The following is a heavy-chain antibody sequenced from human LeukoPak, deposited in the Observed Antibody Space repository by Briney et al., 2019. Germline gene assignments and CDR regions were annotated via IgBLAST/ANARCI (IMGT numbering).Heavy chain of an antibody. CDR2: ISAYNGNT. J-gene: IGHJ4*02. CDR1: GYTFTSYG. D-gene: IGHD1-26*01. CDR3: ARAKTIVGATPPFDY. Sequence: ASVKVSCKASGYTFTSYGISWVRQAPGQGLEWMGWISAYNGNTNYAQKLQGRVTMTTDTSTSTAYMELSSLRSEDTAVYYCARAKTIVGATPPFDYWGQGTLVTVSS. V-gene: IGHV1-18*01.